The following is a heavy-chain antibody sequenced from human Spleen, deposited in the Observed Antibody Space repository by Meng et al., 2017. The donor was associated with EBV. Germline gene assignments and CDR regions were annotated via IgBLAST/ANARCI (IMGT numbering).Heavy chain of an antibody. J-gene: IGHJ5*02. CDR3: ARPFPSWQSPRLDPFGA. D-gene: IGHD6-19*01. Sequence: IQLAESGTGQLKHSETLSLTCTVSCDSISSFYSWGWIRQTPGRGLEWIGSVHYTGSTYYSPSLKSRVTVSVDTSKNQFSLRLTSVTAADTAVYYCARPFPSWQSPRLDPFGAWGQGTLVTVSS. CDR1: CDSISSFYS. CDR2: VHYTGST. V-gene: IGHV4-39*01.